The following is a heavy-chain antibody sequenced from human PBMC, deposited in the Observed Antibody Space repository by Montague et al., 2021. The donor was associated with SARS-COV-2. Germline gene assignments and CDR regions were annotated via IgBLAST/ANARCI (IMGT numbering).Heavy chain of an antibody. D-gene: IGHD3-10*01. CDR2: VFYSGDT. J-gene: IGHJ3*02. CDR3: ARADITMVRGVNRWAFDI. V-gene: IGHV4-59*01. Sequence: SETLSLTCSISGGSLSNYYWTWIRQSPGGSLEWIGYVFYSGDTSXNPSLRSRVAIALDTSNNHFPLKLSSVTAADTAVYYCARADITMVRGVNRWAFDIWGQGAMVTVSS. CDR1: GGSLSNYY.